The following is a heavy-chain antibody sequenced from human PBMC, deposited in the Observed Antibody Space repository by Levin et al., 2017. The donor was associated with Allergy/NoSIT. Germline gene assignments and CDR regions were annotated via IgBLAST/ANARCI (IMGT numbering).Heavy chain of an antibody. CDR2: INPNSGGT. Sequence: ASVKVSCKASGYTFTGYYMHWVRQAPGQGLEWMGWINPNSGGTNYAQKFQGRVTMTRDTSISTAYMELSRLRSDDTAVYYCARDVEHRGADAFDIWGQGTMVTVSS. CDR3: ARDVEHRGADAFDI. D-gene: IGHD1/OR15-1a*01. CDR1: GYTFTGYY. J-gene: IGHJ3*02. V-gene: IGHV1-2*02.